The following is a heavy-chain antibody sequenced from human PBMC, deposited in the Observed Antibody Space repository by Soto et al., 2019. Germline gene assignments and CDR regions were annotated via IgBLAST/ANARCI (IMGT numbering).Heavy chain of an antibody. V-gene: IGHV3-53*04. CDR2: IYSGGST. CDR1: GFTVSSNY. D-gene: IGHD3-22*01. Sequence: EVQLVESGGGLVQPGGSLRLSCAASGFTVSSNYMSWVRQAPGKGLEWVSVIYSGGSTYYADSVKGRFTISRHNSKNTLYLQMNSLRAEDTAVYYCARNAGYYLYYFDYWGQGTLVTVSS. J-gene: IGHJ4*02. CDR3: ARNAGYYLYYFDY.